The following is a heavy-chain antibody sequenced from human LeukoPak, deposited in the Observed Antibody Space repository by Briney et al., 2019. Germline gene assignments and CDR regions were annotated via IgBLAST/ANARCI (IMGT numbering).Heavy chain of an antibody. V-gene: IGHV3-30*02. CDR1: GFTFSSYG. Sequence: GGSLRLSCAASGFTFSSYGIHWVRQAPGKGLEWVAFIRYDGSNKYYTDSVKGRFTISRDNSKNTLYLQMNSLRAEDTAVYYCAKDRDLYYYDRGAFDYWGQGTLVTVSS. J-gene: IGHJ4*02. CDR3: AKDRDLYYYDRGAFDY. D-gene: IGHD3-22*01. CDR2: IRYDGSNK.